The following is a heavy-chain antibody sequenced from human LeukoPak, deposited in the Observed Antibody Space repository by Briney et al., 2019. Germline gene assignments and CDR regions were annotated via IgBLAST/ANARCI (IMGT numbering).Heavy chain of an antibody. V-gene: IGHV4-30-4*08. CDR3: ARTSLGGAWFDP. J-gene: IGHJ5*02. CDR1: GGSISSGDYY. CDR2: IYYNGST. Sequence: SQTLSLTCTVSGGSISSGDYYWSWIRQPPGKGLEWIGYIYYNGSTYYNPSLKSRVTVSVDTSKNQFSLKLSSVTAADTAVYYCARTSLGGAWFDPWGQGTLVTVSS. D-gene: IGHD3-10*01.